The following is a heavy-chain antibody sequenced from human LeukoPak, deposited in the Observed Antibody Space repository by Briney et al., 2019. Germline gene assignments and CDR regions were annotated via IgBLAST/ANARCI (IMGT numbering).Heavy chain of an antibody. D-gene: IGHD3-9*01. CDR1: GGSFSGYY. J-gene: IGHJ4*02. Sequence: SETLSLTCAVYGGSFSGYYWSWIRQPPGKGLEWIGEINHSGSTNYNPSLKSRVTISVDTSKNQFSLKLSSVTAADTAVYYCARGPWGGWLPIDYWGQGTLVTVSS. CDR2: INHSGST. CDR3: ARGPWGGWLPIDY. V-gene: IGHV4-34*01.